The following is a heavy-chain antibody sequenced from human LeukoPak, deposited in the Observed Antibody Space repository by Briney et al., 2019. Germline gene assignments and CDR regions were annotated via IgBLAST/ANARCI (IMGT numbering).Heavy chain of an antibody. J-gene: IGHJ4*02. Sequence: GGSQRLSCEASGFSFSSSWMHWVRQAPGKGLEWVSAISGSGGSTYYADSVKGRFTISRDNSKNTLYLQMNSLSAEDTALYYCAKEERRIFAFEYWGQGTLVTVSS. CDR3: AKEERRIFAFEY. V-gene: IGHV3-23*01. D-gene: IGHD3-3*01. CDR2: ISGSGGST. CDR1: GFSFSSSW.